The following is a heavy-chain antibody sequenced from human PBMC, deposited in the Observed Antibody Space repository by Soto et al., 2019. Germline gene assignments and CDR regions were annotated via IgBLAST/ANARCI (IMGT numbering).Heavy chain of an antibody. CDR1: GFTFSSYA. D-gene: IGHD6-19*01. V-gene: IGHV3-64*01. CDR3: AIGSFSSGWSSLYYYYGMDV. CDR2: ISSNGGST. J-gene: IGHJ6*02. Sequence: SGGSLRLSCAASGFTFSSYAMHWVRQAPGKGLEYVSAISSNGGSTYYANSVKGRFTISRDNSENTLYLQMGSLRAEDMAVYYYAIGSFSSGWSSLYYYYGMDVWGQGTKVTGSS.